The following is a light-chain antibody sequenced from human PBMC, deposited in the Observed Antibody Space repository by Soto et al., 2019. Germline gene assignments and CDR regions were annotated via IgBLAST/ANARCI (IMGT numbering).Light chain of an antibody. J-gene: IGKJ5*01. CDR2: AAS. CDR1: QSISSY. V-gene: IGKV1-39*01. Sequence: IKFTQSPSSLSAFVGDRVTITCRASQSISSYLNWYQQKPGKAPKLLIYAASSLQSGVPSRFSGSGSGTDFTLTISSLQPENFATYYCQQSSSTPITSGQGTRLEIK. CDR3: QQSSSTPIT.